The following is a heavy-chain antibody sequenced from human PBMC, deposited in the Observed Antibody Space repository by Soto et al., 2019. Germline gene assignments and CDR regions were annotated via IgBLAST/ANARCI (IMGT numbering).Heavy chain of an antibody. CDR3: ARDSHFGYGMDV. J-gene: IGHJ6*02. Sequence: EVQLVESGGGLVQPGGSLRLSCAASGFTFSRYYMNWVRQSPGKGLEWISYISTISYTIYYADSVNGRSTISSDNAKDSLYLQMNGLRDEDTAIYYCARDSHFGYGMDVWGQGTTFTVSS. CDR2: ISTISYTI. V-gene: IGHV3-48*02. CDR1: GFTFSRYY. D-gene: IGHD3-10*01.